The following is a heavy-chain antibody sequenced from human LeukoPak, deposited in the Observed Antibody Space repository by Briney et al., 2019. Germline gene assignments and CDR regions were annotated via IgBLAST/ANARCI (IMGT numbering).Heavy chain of an antibody. CDR1: GGTFSSYA. J-gene: IGHJ4*02. D-gene: IGHD4-17*01. CDR3: ARVSRGERPHYGAIDY. V-gene: IGHV1-69*05. CDR2: IIPIFGTA. Sequence: SVKVSCKASGGTFSSYAISWVRQAPGQRLEWMGGIIPIFGTANYAQKFQGRVTITTDESTSTAYMELSSLRSEDTAVYYCARVSRGERPHYGAIDYWGQGTLVTVSS.